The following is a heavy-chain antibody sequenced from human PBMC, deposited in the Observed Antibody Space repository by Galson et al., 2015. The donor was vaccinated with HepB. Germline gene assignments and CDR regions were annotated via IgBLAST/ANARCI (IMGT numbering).Heavy chain of an antibody. CDR1: GFTFSTYT. J-gene: IGHJ4*02. V-gene: IGHV3-72*01. Sequence: SLRLSCAASGFTFSTYTMEWVRQAPGKGLEWVGRVRHKARRYTTDYVASVEGRFTISRDDSKNSLYLQMDSLKTEDTAVYYCSRTLPGIDLDYWGQGTLVTVSS. CDR2: VRHKARRYTT. D-gene: IGHD3-3*02. CDR3: SRTLPGIDLDY.